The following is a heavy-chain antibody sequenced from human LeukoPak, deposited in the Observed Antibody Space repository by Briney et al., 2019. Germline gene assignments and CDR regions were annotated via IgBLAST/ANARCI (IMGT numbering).Heavy chain of an antibody. Sequence: SETLSLTCAVYGGSFSGYYWSWIRQPPGKGLEWIGEINHSGSTNYNPSLKSRVTISVDTSKDQFSLKLSSVTAADTAVYYCARRLGYWGQGTLVTVSS. CDR2: INHSGST. CDR1: GGSFSGYY. D-gene: IGHD3-16*01. J-gene: IGHJ4*02. V-gene: IGHV4-34*01. CDR3: ARRLGY.